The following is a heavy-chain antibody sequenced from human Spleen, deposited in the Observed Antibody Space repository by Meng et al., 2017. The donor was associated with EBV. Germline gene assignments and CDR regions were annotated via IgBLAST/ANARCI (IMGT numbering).Heavy chain of an antibody. V-gene: IGHV3-21*01. CDR2: ISSNSIDI. CDR3: ARDRTSNRFDY. J-gene: IGHJ4*02. CDR1: GFTLRSYG. Sequence: VKLEYSGGGLVKPGESLGLSCVASGFTLRSYGMHWVRLSPGKGLEWVSSISSNSIDIYYEDSVKGRFTISRDNAKNSLFLQMNSLRAEDTAVYYCARDRTSNRFDYWGQGTLVTVSS. D-gene: IGHD2-8*01.